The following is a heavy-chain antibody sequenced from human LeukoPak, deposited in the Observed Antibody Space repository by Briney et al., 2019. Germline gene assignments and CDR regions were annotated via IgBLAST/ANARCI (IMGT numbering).Heavy chain of an antibody. CDR2: INYNGRGA. D-gene: IGHD3-10*01. J-gene: IGHJ4*02. CDR1: GGSISNYY. Sequence: SETLSLTCTVSGGSISNYYWSWLRQPPGKRLEWIAYINYNGRGANYNPSLRSRVTISVDTSKNQFSLRLSSVTAADTAVYYCARLEDLGGRIFFGSGAYHSFDYWGQGIQVTVSS. V-gene: IGHV4-59*08. CDR3: ARLEDLGGRIFFGSGAYHSFDY.